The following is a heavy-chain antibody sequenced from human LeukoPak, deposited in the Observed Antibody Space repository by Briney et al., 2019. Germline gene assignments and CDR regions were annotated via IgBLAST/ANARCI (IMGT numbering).Heavy chain of an antibody. CDR1: VYTFSTYD. Sequence: GASVTVSFKSSVYTFSTYDINRVRQATGQGLEWMGWMNPNSGNTGYAQKFQGRVTMTRNTSISTAYMELSSLRSEDTAVYYCARNAQVTRYFDYWGQGTLVTVSS. V-gene: IGHV1-8*01. J-gene: IGHJ4*02. D-gene: IGHD5-18*01. CDR2: MNPNSGNT. CDR3: ARNAQVTRYFDY.